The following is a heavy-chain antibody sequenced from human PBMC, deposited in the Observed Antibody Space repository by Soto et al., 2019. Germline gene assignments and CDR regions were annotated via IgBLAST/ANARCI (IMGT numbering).Heavy chain of an antibody. CDR3: AKWHYYDSSGYYYGRNWFDP. CDR2: ISGSGGST. J-gene: IGHJ5*02. CDR1: GFTFSSYA. D-gene: IGHD3-22*01. Sequence: WGSLRLSCAASGFTFSSYAMSWVRQAPGKGLEWVSAISGSGGSTYYADSVKGRFTISRDNSKNTLYLQMNSLRAEDTAVYYCAKWHYYDSSGYYYGRNWFDPWGQGTLVTVSS. V-gene: IGHV3-23*01.